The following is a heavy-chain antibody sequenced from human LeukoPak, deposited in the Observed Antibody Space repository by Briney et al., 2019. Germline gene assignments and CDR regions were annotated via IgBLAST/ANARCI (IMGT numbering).Heavy chain of an antibody. Sequence: SETLSLTCTVSVYSISSGYYWGWNRQPPGKGLEWIGSIHHRGITYYNPSLKSRVTISVDTSKNQFSLRVDSVTAADTAVYYCARDLYDDNRCFDFWGQGILVTVSS. CDR1: VYSISSGYY. J-gene: IGHJ4*02. CDR2: IHHRGIT. CDR3: ARDLYDDNRCFDF. V-gene: IGHV4-38-2*02. D-gene: IGHD1-14*01.